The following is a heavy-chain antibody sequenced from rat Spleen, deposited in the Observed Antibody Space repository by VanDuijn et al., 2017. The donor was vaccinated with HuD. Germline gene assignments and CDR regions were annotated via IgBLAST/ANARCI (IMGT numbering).Heavy chain of an antibody. Sequence: EVQLVESDGGLVQPGRSLKLSCAASGFTFSDYYMAWVRQAPTKGLEWVTTISHDGSSTYYRDSVKGRFTISRDNAKSTLYLQMNSLRSEDTATYYCTGPFDYWGQGVMVTVSS. CDR2: ISHDGSST. V-gene: IGHV5-29*01. CDR1: GFTFSDYY. CDR3: TGPFDY. J-gene: IGHJ2*01.